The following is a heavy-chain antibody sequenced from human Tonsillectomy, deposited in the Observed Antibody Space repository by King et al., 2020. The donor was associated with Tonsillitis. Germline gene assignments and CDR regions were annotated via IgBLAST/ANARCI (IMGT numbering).Heavy chain of an antibody. CDR2: IYYSWST. V-gene: IGHV4-30-4*07. J-gene: IGHJ3*02. CDR1: GGSISSGGYS. Sequence: QLQESGPGLVKPSQTLSLTCAVSGGSISSGGYSWSWIRQPPGKGLEWIGYIYYSWSTYYNPSLKSRVTISVDTSKNQFSLKLSSVTAADTAVYYCASEYDYGDYRAFDIWGQGTMVTVSS. D-gene: IGHD4-17*01. CDR3: ASEYDYGDYRAFDI.